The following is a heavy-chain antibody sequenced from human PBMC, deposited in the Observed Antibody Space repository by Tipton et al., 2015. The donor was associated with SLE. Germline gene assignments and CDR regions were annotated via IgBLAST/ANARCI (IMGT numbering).Heavy chain of an antibody. D-gene: IGHD2-21*01. CDR1: GFTFGDYA. J-gene: IGHJ4*02. V-gene: IGHV3-49*04. CDR3: TRVRDMVVVIAIGYFDY. CDR2: IRSKAYGGTT. Sequence: SLRLSCIASGFTFGDYAMSWVRQAPGKGLEWVGFIRSKAYGGTTEYAASAKGRFTISRDDSKSIAYLQMNSLKTEDTAVYYCTRVRDMVVVIAIGYFDYWDQRTLAAVAS.